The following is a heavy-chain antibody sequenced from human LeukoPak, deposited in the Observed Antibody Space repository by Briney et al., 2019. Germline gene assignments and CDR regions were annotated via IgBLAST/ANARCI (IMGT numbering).Heavy chain of an antibody. CDR2: INSDGSST. J-gene: IGHJ4*02. Sequence: GGSLRLSCAASGFTFSSCWMHWVRQAPGKGLVWVSRINSDGSSTSYADSVKGRFTISRDNAKNTLYLQMNSLRAEDTAVYYCASRYYYDSSGRDYWGQGTLVTVSS. CDR1: GFTFSSCW. CDR3: ASRYYYDSSGRDY. V-gene: IGHV3-74*01. D-gene: IGHD3-22*01.